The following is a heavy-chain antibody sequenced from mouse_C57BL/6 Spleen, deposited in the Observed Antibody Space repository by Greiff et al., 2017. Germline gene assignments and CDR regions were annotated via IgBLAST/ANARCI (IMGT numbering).Heavy chain of an antibody. Sequence: EVKLVESEGGLVQPGSSMKLSCTASGFTFSDYYMAWVRQVPEKGLEWVANINYDGSSTYYLDSLKSRFIISRDNAKNILYLQMSSLKSEDTATYYCARDKGNYHAMDYWGQGTSVTVSS. V-gene: IGHV5-16*01. CDR1: GFTFSDYY. CDR3: ARDKGNYHAMDY. CDR2: INYDGSST. J-gene: IGHJ4*01. D-gene: IGHD2-1*01.